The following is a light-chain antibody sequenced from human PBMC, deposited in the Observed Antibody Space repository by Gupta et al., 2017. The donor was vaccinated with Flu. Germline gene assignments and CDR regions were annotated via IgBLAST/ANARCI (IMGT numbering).Light chain of an antibody. Sequence: EIVMTQYPDSLAVSLGEGATINCKSSQSLFYRSHSHSKDYLAWYQKKPGLPPKLLIFWASDPASRLPDRISSSASATDFTLIISIRPPEDVVVYCSQQEDYMPSIFGPGTKLEI. CDR3: QQEDYMPSI. J-gene: IGKJ2*01. CDR2: WAS. CDR1: QSLFYRSHSHSKDY. V-gene: IGKV4-1*01.